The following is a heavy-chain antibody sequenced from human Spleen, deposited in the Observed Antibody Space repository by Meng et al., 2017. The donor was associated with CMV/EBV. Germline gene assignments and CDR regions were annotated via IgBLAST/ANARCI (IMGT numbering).Heavy chain of an antibody. Sequence: CAASGFTFSSYAMHWVRQAPGKGLEWVAVISYDGSNKYYADSVKGRFTISRDNSKNTLYLQMNSLRAEDTAVYYCARDSEQQLFDYWGQGTLVTVSS. D-gene: IGHD6-13*01. J-gene: IGHJ4*02. V-gene: IGHV3-30*04. CDR2: ISYDGSNK. CDR1: GFTFSSYA. CDR3: ARDSEQQLFDY.